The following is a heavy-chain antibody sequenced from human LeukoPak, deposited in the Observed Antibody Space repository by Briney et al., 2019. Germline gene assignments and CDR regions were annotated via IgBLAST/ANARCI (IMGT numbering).Heavy chain of an antibody. CDR1: GGSVSSGSYY. J-gene: IGHJ5*02. D-gene: IGHD2-2*01. Sequence: SETLSLTCTVSGGSVSSGSYYCSWIRPPPGKGLEWIGYIYYSGSTNYNPSLKSRVTISVDTSKNQFSLKLSSVTDADTAVYYCARESVIVVVTAAMENWFDPWGQGTLVTVSS. CDR2: IYYSGST. CDR3: ARESVIVVVTAAMENWFDP. V-gene: IGHV4-61*01.